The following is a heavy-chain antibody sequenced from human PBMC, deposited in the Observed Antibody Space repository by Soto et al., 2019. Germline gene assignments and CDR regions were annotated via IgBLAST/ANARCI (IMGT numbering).Heavy chain of an antibody. CDR1: GYTFTSYG. J-gene: IGHJ4*02. CDR3: ARYGLPKGGYCSGGSCHGFDY. D-gene: IGHD2-15*01. V-gene: IGHV1-18*01. CDR2: VSAYNGNT. Sequence: ASVKVSCKASGYTFTSYGISWVRQAPGQGLEWMGWVSAYNGNTNYAQKLQGRVTMTTDTSTSTAYMELRSLRSDDTAVYYCARYGLPKGGYCSGGSCHGFDYWGQGTLVTVSS.